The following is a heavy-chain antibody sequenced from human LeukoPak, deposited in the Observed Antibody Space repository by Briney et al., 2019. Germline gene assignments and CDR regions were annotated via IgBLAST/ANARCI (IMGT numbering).Heavy chain of an antibody. J-gene: IGHJ4*02. CDR3: ARDRASGSGKFYFDY. Sequence: SETLSLTRTVSGHSISSIYYWGWFRQAPGKGLEWIGTIYHSGSTYYNPSLKTRVTISVDTSNNQFSLKLSSVTAADTAVYYCARDRASGSGKFYFDYWGQGTLVTVSS. D-gene: IGHD3-10*01. CDR1: GHSISSIYY. CDR2: IYHSGST. V-gene: IGHV4-38-2*02.